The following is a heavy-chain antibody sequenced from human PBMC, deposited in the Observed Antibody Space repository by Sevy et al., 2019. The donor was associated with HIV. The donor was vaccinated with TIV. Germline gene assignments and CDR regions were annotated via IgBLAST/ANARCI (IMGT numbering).Heavy chain of an antibody. CDR1: GYTLTQFS. Sequence: ASVKVSCKVSGYTLTQFSMHWVRQAPGKGLGWMTTFDPEDGDPEDGKTIYAQKFLGRVTMTEDTSTDTAYMELSGLRSDDTAVYYCATTKDYYDSSGYPFDYWGQGTLVTVSS. CDR3: ATTKDYYDSSGYPFDY. D-gene: IGHD3-22*01. J-gene: IGHJ4*02. V-gene: IGHV1-24*01. CDR2: FDPEDGDPEDGKT.